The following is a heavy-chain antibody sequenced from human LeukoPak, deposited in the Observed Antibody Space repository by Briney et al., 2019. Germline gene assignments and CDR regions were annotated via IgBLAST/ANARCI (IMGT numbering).Heavy chain of an antibody. Sequence: GGSLRLSCAASGFTFSSYGMSWVRQAPGKGLEWVSAISGSGGSTYYADSVKGRFTISRDNSKNTLYLQMNSLRAEDTAVYYCAKCFGDIVLVPDSETDHWGQGTLVTVSS. CDR1: GFTFSSYG. CDR2: ISGSGGST. V-gene: IGHV3-23*01. CDR3: AKCFGDIVLVPDSETDH. D-gene: IGHD2-2*01. J-gene: IGHJ4*02.